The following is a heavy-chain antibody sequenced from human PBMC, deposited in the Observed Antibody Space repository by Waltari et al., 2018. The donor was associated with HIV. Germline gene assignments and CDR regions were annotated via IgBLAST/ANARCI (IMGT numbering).Heavy chain of an antibody. CDR3: ARGEDISLTHLPPGFRLEF. CDR1: GDSFTTYS. CDR2: INPDGVDT. Sequence: QPLLLQSASQVKTTGASVTLSCKISGDSFTTYSLYWLRQAPGQGFEVLGSINPDGVDTTYAQTCKTRVTMTRYTASASTYMELTRWTSADAAINCGARGEDISLTHLPPGFRLEFWGHGTLVTVSS. V-gene: IGHV1-2*02. J-gene: IGHJ4*01. D-gene: IGHD5-12*01.